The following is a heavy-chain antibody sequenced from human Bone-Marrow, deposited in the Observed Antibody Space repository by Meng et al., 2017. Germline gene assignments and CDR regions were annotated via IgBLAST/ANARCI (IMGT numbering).Heavy chain of an antibody. Sequence: SETLSLTCAVYGGSFSSYYWSWIRQPPGKGLEWIGYIYYSGSTNYNPSLKSRVTISVDTSKNQFSLKLSSVTAADTAVYYCAKLSGSYAAFDIWGQGTMVTVSS. CDR2: IYYSGST. CDR1: GGSFSSYY. CDR3: AKLSGSYAAFDI. J-gene: IGHJ3*02. D-gene: IGHD1-26*01. V-gene: IGHV4-59*01.